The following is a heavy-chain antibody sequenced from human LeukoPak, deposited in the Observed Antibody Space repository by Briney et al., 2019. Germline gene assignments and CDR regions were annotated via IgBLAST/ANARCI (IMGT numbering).Heavy chain of an antibody. CDR2: INGSGGST. Sequence: PGGSLRLSCAASGFTFSSYEMNWVRQAPGKGLEWVSAINGSGGSTYYADSVKGRFTISRDNSKNTLYLQMNSLRAEDTAVYYCARDLPGYRSFDYWGQGTLVTVSS. CDR3: ARDLPGYRSFDY. V-gene: IGHV3-23*01. D-gene: IGHD1-1*01. J-gene: IGHJ4*02. CDR1: GFTFSSYE.